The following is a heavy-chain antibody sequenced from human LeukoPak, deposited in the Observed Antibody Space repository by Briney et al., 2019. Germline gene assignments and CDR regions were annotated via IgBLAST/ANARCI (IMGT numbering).Heavy chain of an antibody. J-gene: IGHJ4*02. CDR3: ARERYTAYGNFDY. V-gene: IGHV1-2*02. Sequence: ASVKVSCKASGYTFTNHPMHRVRQAPGQGLEWMGWINPNSGDTNYVQKFQGRVTMTRDPSISTAYMELSGLRADDTAVYYCARERYTAYGNFDYCGQGTQVTVSS. CDR2: INPNSGDT. D-gene: IGHD5-12*01. CDR1: GYTFTNHP.